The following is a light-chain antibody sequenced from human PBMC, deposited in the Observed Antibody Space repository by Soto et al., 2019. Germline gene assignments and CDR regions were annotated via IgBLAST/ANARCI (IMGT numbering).Light chain of an antibody. CDR2: GAS. CDR3: QQYETFSGT. Sequence: EIVLTQYSGTRSVWPGESATLSCSASQSVDSSYLAWYHQRPGQAPRLLIYGASSRATGIPDRFSGSGSGTDFSLTISSLQPDDFATYYCQQYETFSGTFGPGSKV. J-gene: IGKJ1*01. V-gene: IGKV3-20*01. CDR1: QSVDSSY.